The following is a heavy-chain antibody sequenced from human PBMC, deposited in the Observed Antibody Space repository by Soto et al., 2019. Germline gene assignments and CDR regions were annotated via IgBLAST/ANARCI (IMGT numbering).Heavy chain of an antibody. CDR1: EGRFTGHG. CDR2: IYPGDSET. J-gene: IGHJ4*02. CDR3: PSAGAGLDY. Sequence: PVEPLRVSWRGAEGRFTGHGSGWVRQKTGKGLEWRGIIYPGDSETRYSPSFQGQVTISVDKSISTAYLQWSSLMASDPAIYYFPSAGAGLDYRGQGTPVPVSS. D-gene: IGHD1-26*01. V-gene: IGHV5-51*01.